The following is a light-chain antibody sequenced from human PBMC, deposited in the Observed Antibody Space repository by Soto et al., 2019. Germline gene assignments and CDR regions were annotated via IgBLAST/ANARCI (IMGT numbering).Light chain of an antibody. CDR3: QQRSNWPPIT. V-gene: IGKV2-30*01. CDR1: EGLVYSDGNTY. CDR2: TVS. J-gene: IGKJ5*01. Sequence: DVVMTQSPLSLPVALGQPASISCRSSEGLVYSDGNTYLNWFQQRPGQSPRRLIYTVSNRDSGVPDRFSGSGFGTDFTLTISSLEPEDAAVYYCQQRSNWPPITFGQGTRLEI.